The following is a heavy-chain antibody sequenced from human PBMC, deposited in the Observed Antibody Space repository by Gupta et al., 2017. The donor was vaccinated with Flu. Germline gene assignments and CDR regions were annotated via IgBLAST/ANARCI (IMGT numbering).Heavy chain of an antibody. CDR3: ARSWDYDRRELDY. CDR1: GFTFRTYS. D-gene: IGHD3-22*01. Sequence: GSLRLSCAASGFTFRTYSMNWVSQAPGKGLEWVSTVSSSSSYIYYADSVKGRFTISRDGAKNSLYLQMNSLRAEDTAVYYCARSWDYDRRELDYWGKGALGIVA. V-gene: IGHV3-21*01. J-gene: IGHJ4*02. CDR2: VSSSSSYI.